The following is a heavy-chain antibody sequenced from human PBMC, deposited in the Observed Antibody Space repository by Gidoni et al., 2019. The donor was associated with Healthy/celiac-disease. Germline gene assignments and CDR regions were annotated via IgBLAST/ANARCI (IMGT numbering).Heavy chain of an antibody. J-gene: IGHJ3*02. CDR2: IRSKAYGGTT. V-gene: IGHV3-49*05. Sequence: EVQLVEPGGGLVKPGRSLRLSCTASGFTFGDYAMSWFRQAPGKGLEWVGFIRSKAYGGTTEYAASVKGRFTISRDDSKSIAYLQMNSLKTEDTAVYYCTRAFSDYVGIDAFDIWGQGTMVTVSS. CDR3: TRAFSDYVGIDAFDI. D-gene: IGHD5-12*01. CDR1: GFTFGDYA.